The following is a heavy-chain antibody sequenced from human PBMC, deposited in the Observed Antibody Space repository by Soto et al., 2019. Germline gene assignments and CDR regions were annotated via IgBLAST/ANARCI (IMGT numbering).Heavy chain of an antibody. Sequence: GASVKVSCKASGYTFTSYGISWVRQAPGQGLEWMGWISAYNGNTNYAQKLQGRVTMTTDTSTSTAYMELRSLRSDDTAVYYCARDGCSSTSCYTGWFDPWGQGTLVTVS. V-gene: IGHV1-18*01. CDR2: ISAYNGNT. CDR3: ARDGCSSTSCYTGWFDP. CDR1: GYTFTSYG. J-gene: IGHJ5*02. D-gene: IGHD2-2*02.